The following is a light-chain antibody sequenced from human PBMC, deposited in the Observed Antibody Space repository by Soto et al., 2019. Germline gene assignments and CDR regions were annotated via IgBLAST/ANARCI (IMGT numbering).Light chain of an antibody. CDR3: QQYNSYSGYT. CDR2: KAS. Sequence: DIQMTQSPSTLSASVGDRVTITCRASQSISSWLAWYQQKPGKAPKLLIYKASSLESGVPSRFSGSGSWTEFTLTISSLQPDDVATYYCQQYNSYSGYTFGQGTKLEIK. V-gene: IGKV1-5*03. CDR1: QSISSW. J-gene: IGKJ2*01.